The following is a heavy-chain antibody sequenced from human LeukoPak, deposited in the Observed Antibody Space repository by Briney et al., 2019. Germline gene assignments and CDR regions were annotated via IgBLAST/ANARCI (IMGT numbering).Heavy chain of an antibody. Sequence: GGSLRLSCAASGFTFSSCGIHWVRQAPGKGLEWVAVISYDGSNKYYAGSVKGRFTISRDNSKSTLYLQMNSLRAEDTAVYYCARVRPGSNYVDFDYWGQGTLVTVSS. CDR3: ARVRPGSNYVDFDY. CDR1: GFTFSSCG. J-gene: IGHJ4*02. V-gene: IGHV3-33*05. CDR2: ISYDGSNK. D-gene: IGHD4-11*01.